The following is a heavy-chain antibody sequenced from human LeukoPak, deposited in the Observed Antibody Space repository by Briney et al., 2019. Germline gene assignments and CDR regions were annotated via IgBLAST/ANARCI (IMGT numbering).Heavy chain of an antibody. D-gene: IGHD1-26*01. CDR1: GFNVNNKY. CDR2: IYSGGRA. Sequence: GGSLRLSCAASGFNVNNKYMSWVRQAPGKGLEWVSVIYSGGRAYYAEPVKGRLTISRDNSENTLYLQMNSLRAEDTAVYYCARGGSGSYRFDYWRQGTLVTVSS. J-gene: IGHJ4*02. V-gene: IGHV3-53*01. CDR3: ARGGSGSYRFDY.